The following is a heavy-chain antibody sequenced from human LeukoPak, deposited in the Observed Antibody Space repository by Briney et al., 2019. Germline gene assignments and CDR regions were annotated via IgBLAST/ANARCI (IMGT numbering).Heavy chain of an antibody. CDR1: GFTFSSYD. D-gene: IGHD4/OR15-4a*01. Sequence: GRSLRLSCAASGFTFSSYDMHWVRQAPGKGLGWVAVISYDGSNKYYADSVKGRFTISRDNSKNTLYLQMNSLRAEDTAVYYCAKKGKKRGVIGADSDYWGQGTLVTVSS. V-gene: IGHV3-30*18. CDR2: ISYDGSNK. CDR3: AKKGKKRGVIGADSDY. J-gene: IGHJ4*02.